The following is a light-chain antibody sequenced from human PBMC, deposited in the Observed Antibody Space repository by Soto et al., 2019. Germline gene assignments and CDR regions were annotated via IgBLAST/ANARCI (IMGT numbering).Light chain of an antibody. Sequence: QSALTQPASVSGSPGQSITISCTGTSSDIGHYDYVSWYQQHPGKAPKLMIYHVTYRPSGVSNRYSGSKSGNSASLTISGLQADDEADYYYCSLTTSHTYVFGSGTKVPVI. J-gene: IGLJ1*01. CDR1: SSDIGHYDY. CDR3: CSLTTSHTYV. V-gene: IGLV2-14*03. CDR2: HVT.